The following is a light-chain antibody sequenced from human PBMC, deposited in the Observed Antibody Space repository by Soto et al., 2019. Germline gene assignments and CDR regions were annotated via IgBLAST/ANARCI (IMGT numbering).Light chain of an antibody. CDR2: AAS. J-gene: IGKJ4*01. Sequence: AIRMTQSPSSFSASTGDRVTITCRASQGISSYLAWYQQKPGKAPKLLIYAASTLQSGVPSRFSGSGSGTDFNLTISCLQSEDFATYSCQQYYSYPLTFGGGTKVEIK. CDR3: QQYYSYPLT. CDR1: QGISSY. V-gene: IGKV1-8*01.